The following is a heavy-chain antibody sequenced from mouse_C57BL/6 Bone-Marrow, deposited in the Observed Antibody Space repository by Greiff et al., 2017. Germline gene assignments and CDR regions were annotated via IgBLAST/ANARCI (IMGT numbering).Heavy chain of an antibody. CDR3: ARSTAVDY. Sequence: VQLQQSGAELVRPGASVKLSCKASGYTFTDYYINWVKQRPGQGLEWIARIYPGSGNTYYNEKFKGKATMTAEKSSSTAYMQLSSLTSEDSAVSFCARSTAVDYWGRGTTLTVTS. CDR1: GYTFTDYY. J-gene: IGHJ2*01. CDR2: IYPGSGNT. D-gene: IGHD4-1*02. V-gene: IGHV1-76*01.